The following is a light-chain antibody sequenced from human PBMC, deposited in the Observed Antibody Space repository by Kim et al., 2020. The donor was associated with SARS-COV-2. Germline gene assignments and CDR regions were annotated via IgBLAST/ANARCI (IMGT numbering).Light chain of an antibody. V-gene: IGLV4-69*01. CDR3: QTWGTVTAV. J-gene: IGLJ2*01. CDR1: SGHSTYA. CDR2: FNSDGSH. Sequence: QPVLTQSPSASASLGASVKLTCTLSSGHSTYAIAWHQQQPDKGPRYLMKFNSDGSHSKGDGIPDRFSASSSGAEHYLTISSLQSEDEADYYCQTWGTVTAVFGGGTHVTVL.